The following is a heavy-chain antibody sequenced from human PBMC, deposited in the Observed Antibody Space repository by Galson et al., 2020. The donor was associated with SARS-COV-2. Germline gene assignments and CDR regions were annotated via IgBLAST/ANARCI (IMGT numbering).Heavy chain of an antibody. D-gene: IGHD3-16*01. CDR2: ISMSGITI. CDR3: AGGV. Sequence: GGSLRLSCAASGLTFSNTEMNWVRQAPGKGLEWLSYISMSGITIYYADSVKGRFTISRDNSKNTLYLQMNSLRAEDTAVYYCAGGVWGQGTTVTVSS. J-gene: IGHJ6*02. V-gene: IGHV3-48*03. CDR1: GLTFSNTE.